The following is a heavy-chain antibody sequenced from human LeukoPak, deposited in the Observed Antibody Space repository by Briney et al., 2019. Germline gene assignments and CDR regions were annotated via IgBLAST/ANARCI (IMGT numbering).Heavy chain of an antibody. Sequence: SVKVSCKASGGTFSSYAISWVRQAPRQGLEWMGGIIPIFGTANYAQKFQGRVTITADESTSAAYMELSSLRSEDTAVYYCAGRFHVYGMDVWGQGTTVTVSS. CDR2: IIPIFGTA. CDR3: AGRFHVYGMDV. V-gene: IGHV1-69*13. CDR1: GGTFSSYA. J-gene: IGHJ6*02. D-gene: IGHD3-10*01.